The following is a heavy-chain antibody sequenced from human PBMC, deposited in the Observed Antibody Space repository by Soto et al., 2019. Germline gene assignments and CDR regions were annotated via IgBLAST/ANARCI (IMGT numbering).Heavy chain of an antibody. V-gene: IGHV4-61*01. D-gene: IGHD1-26*01. CDR3: ARGVGSSPPRY. Sequence: PSETLSLTCTVSGGSVSSESHYWSWVRQPPGHELEWIGYIYASGSPYYNPSLRSRVTISADTSKNQISLKLTSPTAADTAVYYCARGVGSSPPRYWGRGTLVTVSS. CDR1: GGSVSSESHY. CDR2: IYASGSP. J-gene: IGHJ4*02.